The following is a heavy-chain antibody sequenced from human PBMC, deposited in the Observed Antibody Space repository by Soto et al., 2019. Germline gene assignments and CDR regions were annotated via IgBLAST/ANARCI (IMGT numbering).Heavy chain of an antibody. CDR2: IKQDGSEK. J-gene: IGHJ4*02. CDR1: GFTFSSYW. D-gene: IGHD4-17*01. V-gene: IGHV3-7*01. CDR3: APHPLRWYYFDY. Sequence: GESLKISCAASGFTFSSYWMSWVRQAPGKGLEWVANIKQDGSEKYYVDSVKGRFTISRDNAKNSLYLQMNSLRAEDTAVYYCAPHPLRWYYFDYWGQGTLVTVSS.